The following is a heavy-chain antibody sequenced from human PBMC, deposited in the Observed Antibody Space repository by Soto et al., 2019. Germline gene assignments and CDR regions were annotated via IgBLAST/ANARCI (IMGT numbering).Heavy chain of an antibody. V-gene: IGHV1-69*02. CDR1: GGTFSSYT. J-gene: IGHJ5*02. D-gene: IGHD4-17*01. CDR3: ASALYGDYVNNWFDP. CDR2: IIPILGIA. Sequence: QVQLVQSGAEVKKPGSSVKVSCKASGGTFSSYTISWVRQAPGQGLEWMGRIIPILGIANYAQKFQGRVTXTXXXSXXTAYMELSSLRSEDTAVYYCASALYGDYVNNWFDPWGQGTLVTVSS.